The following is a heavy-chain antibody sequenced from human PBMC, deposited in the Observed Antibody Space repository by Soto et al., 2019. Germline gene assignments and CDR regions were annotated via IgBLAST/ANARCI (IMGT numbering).Heavy chain of an antibody. V-gene: IGHV3-23*01. CDR1: GFTFSTYA. CDR2: ISGSGGST. D-gene: IGHD2-8*01. J-gene: IGHJ4*02. Sequence: PGGSLRVSCAASGFTFSTYAMSWVRQAPGKGLEWVSAISGSGGSTYYADSVKGRFTISRDNSKNTLYLQMNSLRAEDTAVYYCAKGSYCTNGICYNYWGQGTLVTVSS. CDR3: AKGSYCTNGICYNY.